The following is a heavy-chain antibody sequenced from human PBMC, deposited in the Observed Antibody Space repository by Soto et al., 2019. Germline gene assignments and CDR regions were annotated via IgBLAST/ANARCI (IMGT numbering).Heavy chain of an antibody. J-gene: IGHJ4*02. V-gene: IGHV1-69*13. D-gene: IGHD3-22*01. CDR1: GGTFSRYA. CDR3: TRGWGHDSSDYYYAY. Sequence: GASVKGSCKASGGTFSRYAISWVRQAPGQGLEWMGGIIPMFGTANYAQKFKGRVTITADESTSTAYMELRGLRSEDTAIYYCTRGWGHDSSDYYYAYWGQGTLVTVSS. CDR2: IIPMFGTA.